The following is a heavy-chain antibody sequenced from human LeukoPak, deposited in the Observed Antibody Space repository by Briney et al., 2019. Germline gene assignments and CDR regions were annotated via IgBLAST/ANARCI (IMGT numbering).Heavy chain of an antibody. D-gene: IGHD4-17*01. V-gene: IGHV3-30*02. J-gene: IGHJ3*02. Sequence: GGSLRLSCAASGFTFSSYGMHWVRQAPGKGLEWVAFIRFDGSNKYYADSVKGRFTISRDNTKNSLYLRMNSLRVEDTAVYYCARGDFSDYGDYVDAFDIWGQGTMVTVSS. CDR2: IRFDGSNK. CDR3: ARGDFSDYGDYVDAFDI. CDR1: GFTFSSYG.